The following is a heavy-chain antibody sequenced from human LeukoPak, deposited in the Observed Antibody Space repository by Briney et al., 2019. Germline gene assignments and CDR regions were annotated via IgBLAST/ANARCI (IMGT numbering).Heavy chain of an antibody. CDR1: GFTFSSYA. D-gene: IGHD2-2*01. V-gene: IGHV3-23*01. J-gene: IGHJ4*02. Sequence: QTGGSLRPSCAASGFTFSSYAMSWVRQAPGKGLEWVSAISGSGGSTYYADSVKGRFTISRDNSKNTLYLQMNSLRAEDTAVYYCAKLYYYQLYQYYFDYWGQGTLVTVSS. CDR3: AKLYYYQLYQYYFDY. CDR2: ISGSGGST.